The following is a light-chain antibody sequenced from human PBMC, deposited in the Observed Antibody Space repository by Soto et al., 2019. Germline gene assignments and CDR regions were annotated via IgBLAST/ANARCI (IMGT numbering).Light chain of an antibody. V-gene: IGKV1-39*01. J-gene: IGKJ4*01. CDR1: QSISSY. CDR3: QQSYSTPPT. Sequence: DIQMTQSPSSLSASVGDRVTITCRASQSISSYLNWYQQKPGKAPNLLIYAASSLQGGVPSRFSGSGSGTDFTLTISSLQPEDFANYYCQQSYSTPPTFGGGTKVEIK. CDR2: AAS.